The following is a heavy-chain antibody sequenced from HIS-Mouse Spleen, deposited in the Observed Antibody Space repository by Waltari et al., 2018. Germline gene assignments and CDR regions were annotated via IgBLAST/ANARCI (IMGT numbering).Heavy chain of an antibody. CDR3: AKDKHHAFDY. CDR1: GFTFSSYG. J-gene: IGHJ4*02. V-gene: IGHV3-30*18. Sequence: QVQLVESGGGVVQPGRSLRLPCAASGFTFSSYGMPWVRQAPGKGLEWVAVISYDGSNKYYADSVKGRFTISRDNSKNTLYLQMNSLRAEDTAVYYCAKDKHHAFDYWGQGTLVTVSS. CDR2: ISYDGSNK.